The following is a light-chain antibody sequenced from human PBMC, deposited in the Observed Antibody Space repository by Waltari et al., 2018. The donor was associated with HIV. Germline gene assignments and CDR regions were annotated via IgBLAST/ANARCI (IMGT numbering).Light chain of an antibody. Sequence: ELVMTQSPATLSVSPGERATLSCRASQSVSSNLVWYQQKPGQAPRLLIYGESTGATGIPVRFSGSGSGTEFTLTISRLQSEDLAVYYCQQYNNWPPITFGQGTRLEIK. CDR1: QSVSSN. CDR3: QQYNNWPPIT. J-gene: IGKJ5*01. V-gene: IGKV3-15*01. CDR2: GES.